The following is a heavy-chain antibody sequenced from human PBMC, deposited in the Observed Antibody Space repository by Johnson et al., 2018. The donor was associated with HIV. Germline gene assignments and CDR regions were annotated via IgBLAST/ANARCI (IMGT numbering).Heavy chain of an antibody. CDR3: ARDPTIEASRLTGDFGAFDI. CDR1: GFSFDDYG. CDR2: INWNGVSI. D-gene: IGHD7-27*01. V-gene: IGHV3-20*04. J-gene: IGHJ3*02. Sequence: VQLVESGGVVVQPGGSLRLSCEGSGFSFDDYGMSWVRQAPGKGLDWVAGINWNGVSINYADSVKGRFSISRDNVKNSLYLQMDSLRDEDTAFYYCARDPTIEASRLTGDFGAFDIWGQGTMVIVSS.